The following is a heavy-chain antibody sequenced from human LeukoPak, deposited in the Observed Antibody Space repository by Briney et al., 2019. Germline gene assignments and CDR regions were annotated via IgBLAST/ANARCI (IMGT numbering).Heavy chain of an antibody. V-gene: IGHV3-9*01. CDR1: GFTFDDYA. J-gene: IGHJ4*02. CDR3: AKDIQSGSYYEHFDY. Sequence: GRALRLSRAASGFTFDDYAMHWVRQAPGKGLEWVSGISWNSGSIGYADSVKGRFTISRDNAKNSLYLQMNSLRAEDTALYHCAKDIQSGSYYEHFDYWGQGTLVTVSS. CDR2: ISWNSGSI. D-gene: IGHD1-26*01.